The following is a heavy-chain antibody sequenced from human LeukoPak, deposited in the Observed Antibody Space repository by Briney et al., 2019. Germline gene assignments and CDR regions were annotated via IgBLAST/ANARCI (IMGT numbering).Heavy chain of an antibody. J-gene: IGHJ4*02. Sequence: GGSLRLSCAASGITIRNYGMTWVRQAPGRGLQWVSSINNSGTRTFYEDSVRGRFTISRDNSKNTLYLQMNSLRAEDTAVYYCARRLNWLFQYWGQGTLVTVSS. CDR3: ARRLNWLFQY. CDR2: INNSGTRT. V-gene: IGHV3-23*05. D-gene: IGHD3/OR15-3a*01. CDR1: GITIRNYG.